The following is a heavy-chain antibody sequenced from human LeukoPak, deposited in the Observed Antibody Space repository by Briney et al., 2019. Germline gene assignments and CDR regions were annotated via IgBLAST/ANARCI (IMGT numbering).Heavy chain of an antibody. V-gene: IGHV3-48*03. Sequence: GGSLRFSCAGSGFTFIGYEMNWVRQAPGKGLEWLSYVSTTGDIRHYVDSVTGRFTISRDNAENALHLQMNSLRVEDTAIYYCARYSRWGTGNWYFDLWGRGTLVTVSS. J-gene: IGHJ2*01. CDR2: VSTTGDIR. D-gene: IGHD6-6*01. CDR3: ARYSRWGTGNWYFDL. CDR1: GFTFIGYE.